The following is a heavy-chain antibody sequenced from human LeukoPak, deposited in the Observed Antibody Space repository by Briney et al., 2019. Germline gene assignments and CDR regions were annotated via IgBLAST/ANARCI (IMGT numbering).Heavy chain of an antibody. J-gene: IGHJ3*02. CDR2: INHSGST. Sequence: SETLSLTCAVYGGSFSGYYWSWIRQPPGKGLEWIGEINHSGSTNYNPSLKSRVTISVDTSKNQFSLKLSSVTAADTAVYYCARHWTVRLFVSRSGAFDIWGQGTMVTVSS. CDR3: ARHWTVRLFVSRSGAFDI. D-gene: IGHD3/OR15-3a*01. V-gene: IGHV4-34*01. CDR1: GGSFSGYY.